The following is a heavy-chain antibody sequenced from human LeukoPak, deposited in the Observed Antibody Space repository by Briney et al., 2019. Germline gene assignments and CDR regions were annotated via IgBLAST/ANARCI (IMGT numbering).Heavy chain of an antibody. D-gene: IGHD4-23*01. CDR3: ARRVDYGGHSGGLNIPEFDY. V-gene: IGHV5-51*01. CDR1: GYSFTSYW. Sequence: GESLKISCKGSGYSFTSYWIGWVRQMPGKGLEWMGIIYPGDSDTRYSPSFQGQVTISADKSISTAYLQWRSLKASDTAIYYCARRVDYGGHSGGLNIPEFDYWGQGTLVTVSS. J-gene: IGHJ4*02. CDR2: IYPGDSDT.